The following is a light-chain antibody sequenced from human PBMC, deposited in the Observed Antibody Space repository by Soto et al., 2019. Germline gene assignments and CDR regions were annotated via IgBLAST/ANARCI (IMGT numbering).Light chain of an antibody. Sequence: DIEMTQSPASLSSSVGDRVTITCRASQSISSHFHWYQKKSGEAPKLLIYAASRMQSGVPSRFSGSGSGTEYALTISSLQPEEFAAYHYKQRYATSLTFGGGSKVDIK. CDR3: KQRYATSLT. CDR1: QSISSH. V-gene: IGKV1-39*01. J-gene: IGKJ4*01. CDR2: AAS.